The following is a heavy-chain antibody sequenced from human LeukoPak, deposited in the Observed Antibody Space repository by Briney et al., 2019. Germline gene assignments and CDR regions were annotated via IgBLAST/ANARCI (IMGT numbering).Heavy chain of an antibody. CDR3: AREDIVATGYGLGWDY. V-gene: IGHV3-11*01. D-gene: IGHD5-12*01. CDR2: ISSSGSTI. CDR1: GFTFSDYY. J-gene: IGHJ4*02. Sequence: GGSLRLSCAASGFTFSDYYMSWIRQAPGKGLEWVAYISSSGSTIYYADSVKGRFTISRDNAKNSLYLQMISLRAEDTAVYYCAREDIVATGYGLGWDYWGQGTLVTVSS.